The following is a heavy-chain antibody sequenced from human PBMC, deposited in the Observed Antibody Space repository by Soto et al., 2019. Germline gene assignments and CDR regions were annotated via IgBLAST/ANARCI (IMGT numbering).Heavy chain of an antibody. V-gene: IGHV3-21*01. D-gene: IGHD3-16*01. J-gene: IGHJ4*02. CDR1: GFTFSSYS. CDR3: ARRIDYGEDY. Sequence: GGSLRLSCAASGFTFSSYSMNWVRQAPGRGLEWVSSISGDSHYIYYADSVRGRFTISRDNAKNSLYLQMNSLRAEDTAVYYCARRIDYGEDYWGQGTRVTVSS. CDR2: ISGDSHYI.